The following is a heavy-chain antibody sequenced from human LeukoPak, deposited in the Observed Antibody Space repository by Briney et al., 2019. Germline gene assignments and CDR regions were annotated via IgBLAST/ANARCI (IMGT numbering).Heavy chain of an antibody. Sequence: PPETHSLTCTVSGGSISSYNWSWIRQPPGQGLRWMGYIYYSGSTNYIPSLQSTVTILVDTSKNQFSLKLSTVTAADTAVYYCARELRYSSLGDYYSGMDVWGQETPV. D-gene: IGHD6-19*01. V-gene: IGHV4-59*01. CDR3: ARELRYSSLGDYYSGMDV. CDR1: GGSISSYN. CDR2: IYYSGST. J-gene: IGHJ6*02.